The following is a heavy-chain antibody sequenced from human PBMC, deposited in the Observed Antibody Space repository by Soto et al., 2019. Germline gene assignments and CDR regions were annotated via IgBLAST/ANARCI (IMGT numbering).Heavy chain of an antibody. CDR2: IWYDGSNK. CDR1: GFTFSSYG. V-gene: IGHV3-33*01. Sequence: QVQLVESGGGVVQPGRSLRLSCAASGFTFSSYGMHWVRQAPGKGLEWVAVIWYDGSNKYYADSVKGRFTISRDNSKNTLYRKMNSLRAEDRAVYYCARDRGTIFGVVINGMDVWGQGTTVTVSS. D-gene: IGHD3-3*01. J-gene: IGHJ6*02. CDR3: ARDRGTIFGVVINGMDV.